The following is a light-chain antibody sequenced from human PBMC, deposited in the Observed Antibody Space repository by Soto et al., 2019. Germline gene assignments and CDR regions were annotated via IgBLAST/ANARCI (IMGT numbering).Light chain of an antibody. CDR3: MQSIQRPHT. J-gene: IGKJ4*01. CDR1: QSLLHSDGETY. V-gene: IGKV2D-29*01. Sequence: DIVMTQTPHSLSVIPGQPASISCTSSQSLLHSDGETYLHWFLQKTGQPPQLLIYGVSNRFSGVPDTCSGSGSGTDLTLKISRVETEDVGIYYCMQSIQRPHTFGGGTKVEIK. CDR2: GVS.